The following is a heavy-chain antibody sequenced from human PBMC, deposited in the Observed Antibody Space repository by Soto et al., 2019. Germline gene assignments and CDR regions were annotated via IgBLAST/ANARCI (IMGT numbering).Heavy chain of an antibody. CDR1: GLTFSSYA. D-gene: IGHD6-19*01. CDR3: ARRLTSTVSALGY. CDR2: ISGDGGNK. V-gene: IGHV3-30-3*01. J-gene: IGHJ4*02. Sequence: GGSLRLSCTASGLTFSSYAVHWVRQAPGKGLEWVSVISGDGGNKYFAESVRGRFLISRDNSKNTVYMQMNSLRHEDTAVYFCARRLTSTVSALGYSGQGTLVTVSS.